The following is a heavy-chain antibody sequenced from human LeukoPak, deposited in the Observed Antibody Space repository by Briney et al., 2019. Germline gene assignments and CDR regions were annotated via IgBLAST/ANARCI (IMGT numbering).Heavy chain of an antibody. Sequence: SGGSLRLSCAASGFTFSSYSMNWVRQAPGKGLEWVSSISSSSSYIYYADSVKGRFTISRDNAKNSLYLQMNSLRAEDTAVYYCARDPYGDYIYYYYYYMDVWGKGTTVTVSS. D-gene: IGHD4-17*01. CDR2: ISSSSSYI. J-gene: IGHJ6*03. V-gene: IGHV3-21*01. CDR3: ARDPYGDYIYYYYYYMDV. CDR1: GFTFSSYS.